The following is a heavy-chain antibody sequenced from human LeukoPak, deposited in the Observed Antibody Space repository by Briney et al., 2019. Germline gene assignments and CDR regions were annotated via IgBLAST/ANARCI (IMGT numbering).Heavy chain of an antibody. Sequence: ASVKVSCKTSGFTFNGYYIHWVRQAPGQGLQWMGWINPNTGGTNYAQKFQGRVTMTRDTSITTAYMELSRLRSDDTAMYYCARVNKETHYYAWGSFYNNPFDYWGQGTLVTVSS. V-gene: IGHV1-2*02. D-gene: IGHD3-10*01. CDR3: ARVNKETHYYAWGSFYNNPFDY. CDR2: INPNTGGT. J-gene: IGHJ4*02. CDR1: GFTFNGYY.